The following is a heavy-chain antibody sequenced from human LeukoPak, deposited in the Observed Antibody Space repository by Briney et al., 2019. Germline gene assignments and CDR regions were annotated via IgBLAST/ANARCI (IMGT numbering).Heavy chain of an antibody. CDR1: GYTFTSYG. CDR3: ASPIVVVPAAGHAFDI. D-gene: IGHD2-2*01. CDR2: ISAYNGNT. Sequence: ASVKVSCKASGYTFTSYGISWVRQAPGQGLEWMGWISAYNGNTNYAQKLQGRVTMTTDTSTSTAYMELRSLGSDDTAVYYCASPIVVVPAAGHAFDIWGQGTMVTVSS. V-gene: IGHV1-18*01. J-gene: IGHJ3*02.